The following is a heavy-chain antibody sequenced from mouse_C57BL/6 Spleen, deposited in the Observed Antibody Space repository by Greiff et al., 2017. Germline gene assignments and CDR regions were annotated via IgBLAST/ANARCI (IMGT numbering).Heavy chain of an antibody. CDR1: GFNIKNTY. CDR3: ARGAYYSNYGFAY. CDR2: IDPANGNT. Sequence: VQLKESVAELVRPGASVKLSCTASGFNIKNTYMHWVKQRPEQGLEWIGRIDPANGNTKYAPKFQGKATITADTSSNTAYLQLSSLTSEDTAIYYCARGAYYSNYGFAYWGQGTLVTVSA. V-gene: IGHV14-3*01. J-gene: IGHJ3*01. D-gene: IGHD2-5*01.